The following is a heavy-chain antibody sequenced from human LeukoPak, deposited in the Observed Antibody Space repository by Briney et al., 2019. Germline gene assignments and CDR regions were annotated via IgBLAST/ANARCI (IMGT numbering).Heavy chain of an antibody. CDR3: VTEFAGAFNY. CDR1: GFSFSSYW. V-gene: IGHV3-15*01. CDR2: IKRKTDVGTT. Sequence: TGGSLRLSCTASGFSFSSYWLTWVRQAPGKGLEWVGRIKRKTDVGTTDYAAPVKGRFTISRDDSKDTLDLQMNSLKSEDAAVYYCVTEFAGAFNYWGQGTLVTVSS. J-gene: IGHJ4*02. D-gene: IGHD1-26*01.